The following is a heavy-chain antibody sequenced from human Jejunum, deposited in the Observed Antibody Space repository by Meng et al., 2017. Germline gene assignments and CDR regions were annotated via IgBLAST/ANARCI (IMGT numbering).Heavy chain of an antibody. CDR1: GFTFSDHY. CDR3: ARLVKS. D-gene: IGHD4-23*01. CDR2: IRNKANSYTT. V-gene: IGHV3-72*01. Sequence: VERVGCGGGLGRSGGSLGLSCAASGFTFSDHYMDWVRQAPGKGLEWVGRIRNKANSYTTEYAASVKGRFTISRDDSKNSLYLQMNSLKTEDTAVYYCARLVKSWGQGTWSPSPQ. J-gene: IGHJ4*02.